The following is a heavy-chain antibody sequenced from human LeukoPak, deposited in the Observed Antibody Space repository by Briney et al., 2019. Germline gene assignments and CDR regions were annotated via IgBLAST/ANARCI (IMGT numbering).Heavy chain of an antibody. CDR2: IKYDGGGK. J-gene: IGHJ4*02. CDR3: ARGPPVEVSAREGLYFDY. CDR1: GFTFSDHY. V-gene: IGHV3-7*04. D-gene: IGHD2-15*01. Sequence: PGGSLRLSCAASGFTFSDHYMSWVRQAPGKGLEWVANIKYDGGGKYYVDSVKGRFTISRDNTKNSLCLQMNSLRAEDTAVYYCARGPPVEVSAREGLYFDYWGQGTLVTVSS.